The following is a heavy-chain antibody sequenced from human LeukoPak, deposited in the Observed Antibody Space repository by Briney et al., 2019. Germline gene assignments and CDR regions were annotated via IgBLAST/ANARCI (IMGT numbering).Heavy chain of an antibody. CDR1: GGSFSGYY. J-gene: IGHJ4*02. D-gene: IGHD2-2*01. CDR2: INHSGST. V-gene: IGHV4-34*01. CDR3: ARGGQYAKEYYFDY. Sequence: SETLSLTCAVYGGSFSGYYWSWIRQPPGKGLEWIGEINHSGSTNYNPSLKSRVTISVDTSKNQFSLKLSSVSAADTAVYYCARGGQYAKEYYFDYWGQGTLVTVSS.